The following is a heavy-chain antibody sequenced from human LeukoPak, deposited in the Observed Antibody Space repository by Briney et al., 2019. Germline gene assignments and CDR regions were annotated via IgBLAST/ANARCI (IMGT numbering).Heavy chain of an antibody. J-gene: IGHJ5*02. Sequence: PSETLSLTCSVSGASISSRTYYWAWIRQPPGKGLEWIGSIYYTGTAYYSPSLKSRVTISVDTSKNQFSLKLSSVTAADTAVYYCASDSHYYDSSGYYHWGQGTLVTVSS. V-gene: IGHV4-39*07. CDR1: GASISSRTYY. D-gene: IGHD3-22*01. CDR2: IYYTGTA. CDR3: ASDSHYYDSSGYYH.